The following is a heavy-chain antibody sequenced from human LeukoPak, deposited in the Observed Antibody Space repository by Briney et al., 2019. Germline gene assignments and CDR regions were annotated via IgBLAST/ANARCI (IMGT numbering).Heavy chain of an antibody. CDR1: GFTYSDYE. CDR3: ARMSSYCDY. CDR2: ISSEGSNEGTVI. Sequence: GGSLRLSCAGSGFTYSDYEMAWVRQAPGTGLEWIAYISSEGSNEGTVIKYADSVKGRFTISRDNAKSSLYLQMNSLRAEDTGVYFCARMSSYCDYWGQGTLVTVSS. V-gene: IGHV3-48*03. J-gene: IGHJ4*02. D-gene: IGHD2-2*01.